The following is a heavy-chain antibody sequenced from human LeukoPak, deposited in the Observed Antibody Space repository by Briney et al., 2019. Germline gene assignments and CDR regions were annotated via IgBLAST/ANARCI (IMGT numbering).Heavy chain of an antibody. CDR2: ISSSSYT. Sequence: GGSLRLSCAASGVTFSDDHMSWIRQAPGKGLEWVSYISSSSYTNYADSVKGRFTISRDNAKNSLYLQMNSLRAEDTAVYYCARDQGDEYGSLNDAFDIWGQGTMVTVSS. V-gene: IGHV3-11*05. D-gene: IGHD4/OR15-4a*01. CDR1: GVTFSDDH. CDR3: ARDQGDEYGSLNDAFDI. J-gene: IGHJ3*02.